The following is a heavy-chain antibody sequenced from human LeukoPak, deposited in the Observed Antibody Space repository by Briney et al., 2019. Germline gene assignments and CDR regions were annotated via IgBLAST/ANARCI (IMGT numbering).Heavy chain of an antibody. CDR3: ARVRIGLRLGNYMDV. Sequence: GALRLSCAASGFTFSSYSMNWVRQAPGKGLEWVSYISSSSSTIYYADSVKGRFTISRDNAKNSLYLQMNSLRAEDTAVYYCARVRIGLRLGNYMDVWGKGTTVTVSS. J-gene: IGHJ6*03. CDR2: ISSSSSTI. V-gene: IGHV3-48*01. CDR1: GFTFSSYS. D-gene: IGHD5-12*01.